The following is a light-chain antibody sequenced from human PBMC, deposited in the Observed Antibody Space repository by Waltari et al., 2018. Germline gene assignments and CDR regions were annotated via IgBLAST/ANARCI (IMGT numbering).Light chain of an antibody. J-gene: IGLJ2*01. CDR2: EVS. CDR3: SSYRSGSILV. CDR1: SSDVGGYNY. Sequence: QSALPQPASVSGSPGQSITIPCTGPSSDVGGYNYVSWYQQHPGKVPKVMIYEVSNRPSGVSHRFSGSKSGNTASLTISGLQAEDEADYYCSSYRSGSILVFGGGTKVTVL. V-gene: IGLV2-14*01.